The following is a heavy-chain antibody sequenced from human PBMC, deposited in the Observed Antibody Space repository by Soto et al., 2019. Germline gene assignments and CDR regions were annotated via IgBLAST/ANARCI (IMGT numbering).Heavy chain of an antibody. V-gene: IGHV3-21*01. J-gene: IGHJ3*02. CDR3: VRDAYNRDAFDI. CDR1: GFNFITFS. D-gene: IGHD1-20*01. CDR2: ISASSSSI. Sequence: DVQLVESGGGLVKPGGSLRLSCAASGFNFITFSMNWVRQAPGKGLEWVSSISASSSSIYYAESVKGRFTVPRDNAKNSLYLQMNSMTAEDTALYYCVRDAYNRDAFDIWGQGTPVTVSS.